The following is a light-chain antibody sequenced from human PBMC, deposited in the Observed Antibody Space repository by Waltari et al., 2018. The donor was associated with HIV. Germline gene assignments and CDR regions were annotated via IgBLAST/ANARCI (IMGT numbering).Light chain of an antibody. CDR3: QQTYSTLSLT. CDR2: PAS. J-gene: IGKJ4*01. V-gene: IGKV1-39*01. CDR1: QSISTY. Sequence: DIQMTQSPSSLSASVGDRVTITCRASQSISTYLNWYQQKPGKAPKLLIYPASSLQSGVPSRFSGSGSGTDFTLTISSLQPEDFATYYCQQTYSTLSLTFGGGTKVEIK.